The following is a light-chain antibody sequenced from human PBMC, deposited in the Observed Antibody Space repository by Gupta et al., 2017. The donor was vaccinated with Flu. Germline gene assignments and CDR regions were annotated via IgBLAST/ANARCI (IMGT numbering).Light chain of an antibody. J-gene: IGLJ1*01. CDR2: EDN. Sequence: SYELTQPPSVSVSPGETARITCPGDALPKKYVYWYHQRSGQAPVMVMYEDNKRPSGIPERFSGSSSGTVATLTISGAHEEDEGDYYCYSTDSSGHHYVFGTATKVTV. CDR1: ALPKKY. CDR3: YSTDSSGHHYV. V-gene: IGLV3-10*01.